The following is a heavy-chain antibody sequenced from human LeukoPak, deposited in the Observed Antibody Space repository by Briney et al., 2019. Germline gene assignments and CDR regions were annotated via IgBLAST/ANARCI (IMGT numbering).Heavy chain of an antibody. CDR2: IKEDGTQR. V-gene: IGHV3-7*01. Sequence: GGSLRLSCAASGFTFKNYWMAWVRLAPGKGLEWVAHIKEDGTQRYYVDSVKGRFTISRDDAKNSLYLQMNTLTDEDTAVYYCVSGGGKLDYWGQEFMVPVS. J-gene: IGHJ4*02. CDR3: VSGGGKLDY. CDR1: GFTFKNYW. D-gene: IGHD3-16*01.